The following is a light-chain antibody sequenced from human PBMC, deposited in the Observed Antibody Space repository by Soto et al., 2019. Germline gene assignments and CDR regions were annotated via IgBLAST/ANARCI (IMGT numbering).Light chain of an antibody. CDR1: QSVSSTY. CDR3: EQFGSPPPYT. J-gene: IGKJ2*01. Sequence: EIVLTQSPGTLSLSPGERATLSCRASQSVSSTYLAWYQQKPGQAPRLLIYGASSRATGIPDRFCGSGSGTDVTLTINRLEPEDFAVYYCEQFGSPPPYTFGQGTKLEIK. V-gene: IGKV3-20*01. CDR2: GAS.